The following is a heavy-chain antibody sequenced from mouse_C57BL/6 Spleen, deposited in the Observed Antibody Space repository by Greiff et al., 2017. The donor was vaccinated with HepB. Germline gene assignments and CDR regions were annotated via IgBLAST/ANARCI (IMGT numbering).Heavy chain of an antibody. Sequence: VQLQQSGAELVKPGASVKLSCKASGYTFTEYTIHWVKQRSGQGLEWIGWFYPGSGSIKYNEKFKDKATLTADKSSSTVYMELSRLTSEDSAVYYCAGHEGRERGHYYGSDPYFDYWGQGTTLTVSS. CDR2: FYPGSGSI. V-gene: IGHV1-62-2*01. D-gene: IGHD1-1*01. J-gene: IGHJ2*01. CDR3: AGHEGRERGHYYGSDPYFDY. CDR1: GYTFTEYT.